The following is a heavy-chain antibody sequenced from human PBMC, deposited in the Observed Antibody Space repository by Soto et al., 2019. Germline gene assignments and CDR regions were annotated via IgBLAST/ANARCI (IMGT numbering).Heavy chain of an antibody. CDR2: ISYDGSNK. J-gene: IGHJ6*02. Sequence: PGGSLRLSCAASGFTFSSYAMHWVRQAPGKGLEWVAVISYDGSNKYYADSVKGRFTISRDNSKNTLYLQMNSLRAEDTAVYYCAREAPGPAYGMDVWGQGTTVTVSS. CDR1: GFTFSSYA. CDR3: AREAPGPAYGMDV. V-gene: IGHV3-30-3*01.